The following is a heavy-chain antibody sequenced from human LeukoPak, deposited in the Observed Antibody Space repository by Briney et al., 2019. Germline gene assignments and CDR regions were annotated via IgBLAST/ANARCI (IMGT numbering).Heavy chain of an antibody. V-gene: IGHV1-2*02. D-gene: IGHD1-14*01. CDR3: ARDRRITGHDY. Sequence: GASVKVSCKASGYTFTGYYMHWVRQAPGQGLEWRGWINPNSGCTNYAQKFQGRVTMHRDTSISTAYMELRRLRSDDTAVCYCARDRRITGHDYWGQGALVTVSS. CDR1: GYTFTGYY. J-gene: IGHJ4*02. CDR2: INPNSGCT.